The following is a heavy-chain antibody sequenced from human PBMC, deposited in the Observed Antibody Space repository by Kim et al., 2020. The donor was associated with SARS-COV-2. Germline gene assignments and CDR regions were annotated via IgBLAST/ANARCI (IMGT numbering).Heavy chain of an antibody. V-gene: IGHV3-30-3*01. J-gene: IGHJ6*01. CDR1: GFTFSSYA. D-gene: IGHD2-2*01. CDR2: ISGDGSNK. Sequence: GGSLRLSCAASGFTFSSYAMHWVRQAPGKGLEWVAVISGDGSNKYYADSVKGRFTISRDNTKNTLYLQMSSLRAEDTAVYYCAKAPGCSSFRSCRDYYY. CDR3: AKAPGCSSFRSCRDYYY.